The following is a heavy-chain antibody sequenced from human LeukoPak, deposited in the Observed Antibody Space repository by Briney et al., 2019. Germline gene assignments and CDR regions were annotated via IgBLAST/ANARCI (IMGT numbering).Heavy chain of an antibody. CDR1: GGSISTGDHY. CDR2: IYKSGTT. D-gene: IGHD7-27*01. Sequence: PSETLSLTCTVSGGSISTGDHYWSWIRQPPGKGLEWIAYIYKSGTTNYNPSLKSRATISIDTSKNHFSLKLSSVSAADTAVYFCARDLGLGIESDAFDLWGQGTMVTVSS. J-gene: IGHJ3*01. CDR3: ARDLGLGIESDAFDL. V-gene: IGHV4-30-4*01.